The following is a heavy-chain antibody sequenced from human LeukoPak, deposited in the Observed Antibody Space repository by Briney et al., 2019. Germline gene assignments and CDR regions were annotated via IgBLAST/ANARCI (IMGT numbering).Heavy chain of an antibody. J-gene: IGHJ6*02. CDR2: ISYDGSNK. D-gene: IGHD6-13*01. V-gene: IGHV3-30-3*01. Sequence: GGSLRLSCAASGFTFSSYAMHWVRQAPGKGLEWVAVISYDGSNKYYADSVKGRFTISRDNSKNTLYLQMNSLRAEDTAVYYCTTDRGEGSSSWFREDYYGMDVWGQGTTVTVSS. CDR1: GFTFSSYA. CDR3: TTDRGEGSSSWFREDYYGMDV.